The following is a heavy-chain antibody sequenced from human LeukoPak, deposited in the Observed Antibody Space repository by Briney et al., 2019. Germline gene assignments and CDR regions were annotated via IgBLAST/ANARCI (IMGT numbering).Heavy chain of an antibody. V-gene: IGHV3-30*02. CDR3: AKNSGTYYRGVDY. CDR1: GFTFSSYG. CDR2: IRYDGSNK. J-gene: IGHJ4*02. Sequence: GGSLRLSCAASGFTFSSYGMHWVRQAPGKGLEWVAFIRYDGSNKYYADSVKGRFTISRDNSKNTLYLQMNSLRAEDTAVYYCAKNSGTYYRGVDYWGQGTLVTVSS. D-gene: IGHD1-26*01.